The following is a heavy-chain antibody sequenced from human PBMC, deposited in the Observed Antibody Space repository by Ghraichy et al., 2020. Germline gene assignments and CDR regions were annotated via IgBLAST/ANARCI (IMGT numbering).Heavy chain of an antibody. CDR2: TYYRSKWYN. J-gene: IGHJ5*01. D-gene: IGHD1-7*01. V-gene: IGHV6-1*01. CDR1: GDSVSSNSAA. Sequence: SQTLSITCAISGDSVSSNSAAWNWIRQSPSRGLEWLGRTYYRSKWYNNYALSVKSRIIINPDTSKNQFSLQLNSVTPEDTAVYYCAREVETGTTYAWFDSWGQGTLVTVSS. CDR3: AREVETGTTYAWFDS.